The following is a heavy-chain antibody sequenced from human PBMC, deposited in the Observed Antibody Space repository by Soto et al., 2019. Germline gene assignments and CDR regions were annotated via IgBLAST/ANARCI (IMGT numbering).Heavy chain of an antibody. CDR1: GGSISSSSYY. D-gene: IGHD6-19*01. CDR3: ARQDSSGWYDYYYGMDV. Sequence: KPSETLSLTCTVSGGSISSSSYYWGWIRQPPGKGLEWIGSIYYSGSTYYNPSLKSRVTISVDTSKNQFSLKLSSVTAADTAVYYCARQDSSGWYDYYYGMDVWGQGTTVTVSS. CDR2: IYYSGST. V-gene: IGHV4-39*01. J-gene: IGHJ6*02.